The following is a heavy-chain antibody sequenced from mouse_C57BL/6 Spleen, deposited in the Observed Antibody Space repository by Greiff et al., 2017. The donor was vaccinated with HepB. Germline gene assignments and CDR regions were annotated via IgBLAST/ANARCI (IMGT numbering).Heavy chain of an antibody. CDR2: IDPETGGT. V-gene: IGHV1-15*01. D-gene: IGHD1-1*01. Sequence: VQLQQSGAELVRPGASVTLSCKASGYTFTDYEMHWVKQTPVQGLEWIGAIDPETGGTAYNQKFKGKAILTADKSSSTAYMDLRSLTSEDSAVYYCTRVTTVVDPFAYWGQGTLVTVSA. CDR3: TRVTTVVDPFAY. CDR1: GYTFTDYE. J-gene: IGHJ3*01.